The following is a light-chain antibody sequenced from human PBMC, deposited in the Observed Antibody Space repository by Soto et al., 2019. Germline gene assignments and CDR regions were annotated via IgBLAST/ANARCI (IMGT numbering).Light chain of an antibody. Sequence: EIVLTQSPGTLSLSQGERATLSCRASQSVGNNYLAWYQQKPGQAPRLLIYNASNRAAGIPDRFSGSGSGTDFTLTISRLEPEDFAVYFCHQCATSPLTFGGGTKVEIK. CDR3: HQCATSPLT. CDR1: QSVGNNY. CDR2: NAS. V-gene: IGKV3-20*01. J-gene: IGKJ4*01.